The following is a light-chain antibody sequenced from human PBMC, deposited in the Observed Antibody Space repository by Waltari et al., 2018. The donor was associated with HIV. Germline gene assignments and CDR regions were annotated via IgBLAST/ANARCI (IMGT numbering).Light chain of an antibody. CDR1: SSNVGGSQY. V-gene: IGLV2-8*01. J-gene: IGLJ6*01. CDR3: ASYGDTNRVL. CDR2: EVN. Sequence: QSALTQPPSASGSLGQSVTISCTGTSSNVGGSQYVPWYQHHPDKAPKLIIYEVNNRPSGVPDRFSGSKSDNTASLTVAGLQDDDEAHYYCASYGDTNRVLFGGGTRVTVL.